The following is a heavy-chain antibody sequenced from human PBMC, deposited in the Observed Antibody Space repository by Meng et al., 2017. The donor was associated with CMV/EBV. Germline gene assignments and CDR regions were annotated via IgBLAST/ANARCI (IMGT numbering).Heavy chain of an antibody. CDR1: GFTFSSYS. D-gene: IGHD3-10*01. CDR2: ISISSSYR. J-gene: IGHJ6*02. Sequence: GGSLRLSCAASGFTFSSYSINWVRQAPGKGLVWVSTISISSSYRYYADSVKGRFTISRDNAKHSLYLQMNSLRAEDTAVYYCARDYDGSGEGYYYGMDGWGQGTTVTVSS. CDR3: ARDYDGSGEGYYYGMDG. V-gene: IGHV3-21*01.